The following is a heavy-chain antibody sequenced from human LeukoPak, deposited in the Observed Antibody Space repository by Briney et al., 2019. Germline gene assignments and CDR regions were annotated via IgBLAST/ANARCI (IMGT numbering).Heavy chain of an antibody. V-gene: IGHV1-18*01. Sequence: ASVKVSCKASGYTFASYGISWVRQAPGQGLEWMGWTSAHNDDTNYAETLQGRLTMITDISTSTAYMELTSLRSDDTAVYYCARDWDSRNDYFDPWGQGTLVIVSS. CDR3: ARDWDSRNDYFDP. D-gene: IGHD1-1*01. CDR1: GYTFASYG. J-gene: IGHJ4*02. CDR2: TSAHNDDT.